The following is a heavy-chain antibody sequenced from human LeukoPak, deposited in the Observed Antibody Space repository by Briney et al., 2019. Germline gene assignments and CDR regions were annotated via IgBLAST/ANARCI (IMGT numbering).Heavy chain of an antibody. Sequence: GGSLRLSCAASGFTFDNFAMYWVRQAPGKGLEWVSGISWNSGTIRYADSVKGRSTISRENAKKSLYLQMSDLRPEDTAFYYCAKGGGLYFDWLFDYWGQGVLVTVSS. CDR1: GFTFDNFA. CDR3: AKGGGLYFDWLFDY. CDR2: ISWNSGTI. D-gene: IGHD3-9*01. J-gene: IGHJ4*02. V-gene: IGHV3-9*01.